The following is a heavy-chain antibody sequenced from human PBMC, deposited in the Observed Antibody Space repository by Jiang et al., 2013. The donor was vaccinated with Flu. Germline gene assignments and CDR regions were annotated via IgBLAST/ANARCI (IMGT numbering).Heavy chain of an antibody. CDR1: GFTFSSYS. Sequence: PGGPVRLSCAASGFTFSSYSMNWVRQAPGKGLEWVSYISSSSSTIYYADSVKGRFTISRDNAKNSLYLQMNSLRAEDTAVYYCARDTGTTRYYYYYYGMDVWGQGTTVTVSS. CDR3: ARDTGTTRYYYYYYGMDV. V-gene: IGHV3-48*01. J-gene: IGHJ6*02. D-gene: IGHD1-1*01. CDR2: ISSSSSTI.